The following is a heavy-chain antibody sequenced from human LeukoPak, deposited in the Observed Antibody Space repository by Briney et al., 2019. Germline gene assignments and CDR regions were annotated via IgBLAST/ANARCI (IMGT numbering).Heavy chain of an antibody. D-gene: IGHD6-13*01. CDR1: GYTFTGYY. V-gene: IGHV1-2*02. Sequence: ASVKVSCKASGYTFTGYYMHWGRQAPGQGLGWVGRIYPNSGGTNYAQKYQGRATMTRDTSISTAYMDLSRLRSDDTAVYYCARASRGDIAAAGSNFDYCGQGTLVTVSS. J-gene: IGHJ4*02. CDR3: ARASRGDIAAAGSNFDY. CDR2: IYPNSGGT.